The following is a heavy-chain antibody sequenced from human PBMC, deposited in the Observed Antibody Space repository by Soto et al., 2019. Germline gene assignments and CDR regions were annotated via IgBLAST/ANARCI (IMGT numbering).Heavy chain of an antibody. D-gene: IGHD2-15*01. J-gene: IGHJ4*02. CDR3: AKGKSGSCSSAVDY. Sequence: EVQLLESGGGLVQPGGSLRLSCAASGITFSSYAMTWVRQAPGKGLEWVSTVSGDGGSTYYADSVKGRFTISRDNSKNTLYLQMNSLRAEDTAGYSCAKGKSGSCSSAVDYGGQGTLVTVSS. V-gene: IGHV3-23*01. CDR2: VSGDGGST. CDR1: GITFSSYA.